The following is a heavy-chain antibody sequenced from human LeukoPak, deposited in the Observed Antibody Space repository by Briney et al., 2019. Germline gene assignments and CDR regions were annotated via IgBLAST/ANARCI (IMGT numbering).Heavy chain of an antibody. V-gene: IGHV3-9*01. CDR1: GFTFEDYA. CDR2: ISWNSNKI. J-gene: IGHJ3*02. Sequence: GGSLRLSCAASGFTFEDYAMHWVRQAPGKGLEWVSGISWNSNKIDYADSVKGRFTISRDNAKSSLYLQMNSLRAEDTAIYYCARHWGWAFDIWGRGTLVTVSS. D-gene: IGHD3-16*01. CDR3: ARHWGWAFDI.